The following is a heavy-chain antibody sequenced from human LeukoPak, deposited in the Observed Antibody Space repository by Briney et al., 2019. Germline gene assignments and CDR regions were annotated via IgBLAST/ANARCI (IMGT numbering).Heavy chain of an antibody. CDR2: IYYSGST. D-gene: IGHD6-13*01. CDR3: ARDGQQLGVGNWFDP. V-gene: IGHV4-59*01. CDR1: GGSISSYY. Sequence: SETLSLTCTVSGGSISSYYWSWIRQPPGKGLEWIGYIYYSGSTNYNPSLKSRLTISVDTSKNQFSLKLSSVTAADTAVYYCARDGQQLGVGNWFDPWGQGTLVTVSS. J-gene: IGHJ5*02.